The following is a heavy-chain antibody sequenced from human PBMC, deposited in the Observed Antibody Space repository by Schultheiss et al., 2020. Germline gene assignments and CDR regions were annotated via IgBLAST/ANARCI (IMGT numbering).Heavy chain of an antibody. Sequence: ASVKVSCKASGYTFTGYYMHWVRQAPGQGLEWMGRINPNSGNTGYAQKFQGRVTITRDTSASTAYMELSSLRSEDTAVYYCARGVEQWLVSLDYWGQGTLVTVSS. CDR2: INPNSGNT. D-gene: IGHD6-19*01. V-gene: IGHV1-2*06. J-gene: IGHJ4*02. CDR3: ARGVEQWLVSLDY. CDR1: GYTFTGYY.